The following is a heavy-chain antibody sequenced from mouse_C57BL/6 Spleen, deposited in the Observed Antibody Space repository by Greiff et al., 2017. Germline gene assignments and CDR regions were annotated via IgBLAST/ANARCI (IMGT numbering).Heavy chain of an antibody. CDR1: GYTFTDYY. CDR2: INPNNGGT. D-gene: IGHD1-1*01. V-gene: IGHV1-26*01. J-gene: IGHJ1*03. CDR3: ARSHYYGSSYGWYFDV. Sequence: VQLKESGPELVKPGASVKISCKASGYTFTDYYMNWVKQSHGKSLEWIGDINPNNGGTSYNQKFKGKATLTVDKSSSTAYMELRSLTSEDSAVYYCARSHYYGSSYGWYFDVWGTGTTVTVSS.